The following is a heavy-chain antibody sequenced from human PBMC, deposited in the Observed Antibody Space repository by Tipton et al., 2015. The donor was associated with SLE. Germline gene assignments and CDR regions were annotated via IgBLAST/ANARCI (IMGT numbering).Heavy chain of an antibody. CDR1: GFIFADYA. V-gene: IGHV3-9*01. Sequence: SLRLSCAASGFIFADYAMHWVRQAPGKGLEWVSGITWNGVDKGYADSVRGRFTISRDNVNNLLYLQMNSLRPEDTSVYYCVRGRGASTWDAFDVWGQGTMVTVSS. D-gene: IGHD6-13*01. CDR2: ITWNGVDK. J-gene: IGHJ3*01. CDR3: VRGRGASTWDAFDV.